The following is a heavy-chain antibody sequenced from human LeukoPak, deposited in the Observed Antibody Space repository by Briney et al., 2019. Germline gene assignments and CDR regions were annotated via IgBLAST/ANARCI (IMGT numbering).Heavy chain of an antibody. CDR2: ISSSSSYI. CDR3: ARDSCSSTSCSQLYYYGMDV. D-gene: IGHD2-2*01. CDR1: GFTFSTYS. J-gene: IGHJ6*02. V-gene: IGHV3-21*01. Sequence: GGSLRLSCAASGFTFSTYSMNWVRQAPGKGLEWVSSISSSSSYIYYADSVKGRFTISRDNAKNSLYLQMNSLRAEDTAVYYCARDSCSSTSCSQLYYYGMDVWGQGTAVTVSS.